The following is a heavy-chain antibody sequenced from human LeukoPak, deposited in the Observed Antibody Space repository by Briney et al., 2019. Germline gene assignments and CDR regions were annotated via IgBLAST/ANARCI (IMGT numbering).Heavy chain of an antibody. D-gene: IGHD4-23*01. CDR1: GGSLSSHY. V-gene: IGHV4-59*11. CDR2: IYHTGST. Sequence: PSETLSLTCNVSGGSLSSHYWSWVRQSPEKGLEWIGQIYHTGSTHYNPSLRSRFAISVDTSKNELFLNVKSVTAADTAVYYCAREGRWGMKYYFDFWGQGTLVIVSS. J-gene: IGHJ4*02. CDR3: AREGRWGMKYYFDF.